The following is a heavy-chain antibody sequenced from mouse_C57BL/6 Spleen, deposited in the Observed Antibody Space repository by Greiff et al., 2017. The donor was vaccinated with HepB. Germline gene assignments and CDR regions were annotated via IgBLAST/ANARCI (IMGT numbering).Heavy chain of an antibody. V-gene: IGHV5-12*01. CDR2: ISNGGGST. CDR1: GFTFSDYY. J-gene: IGHJ4*01. CDR3: ARRGYAVYAMDY. Sequence: EVQLVESGGGLVQPGGSLKLSCAASGFTFSDYYMYWVRQTPEKRLEWVAYISNGGGSTYYPDTVKGRFTISRDNAKNTLYLQMSRLKSEDTAMYYCARRGYAVYAMDYWGQGTSVTVSS. D-gene: IGHD6-5*01.